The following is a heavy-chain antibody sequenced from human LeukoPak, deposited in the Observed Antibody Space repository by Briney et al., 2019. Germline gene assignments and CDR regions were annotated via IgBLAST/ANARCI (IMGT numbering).Heavy chain of an antibody. CDR3: ARDRFYGGNPFDP. CDR2: IYYSGST. D-gene: IGHD4-23*01. CDR1: GGSISSDDYY. J-gene: IGHJ5*02. V-gene: IGHV4-61*08. Sequence: PSETLSRTCTVSGGSISSDDYYWSWIRQPPGKGLEWIGYIYYSGSTNYNPSLKSRVTISVDTSKNQFSLKLSSVTAADTAVYYCARDRFYGGNPFDPWGQGTLVTVSS.